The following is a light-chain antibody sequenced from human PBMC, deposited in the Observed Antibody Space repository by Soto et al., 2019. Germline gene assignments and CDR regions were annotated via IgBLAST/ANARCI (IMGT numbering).Light chain of an antibody. J-gene: IGKJ2*02. Sequence: EIVLTQSPGTLSLSPGERATLSCRASQRITNNFLAWFQQKPGLAPRLLIHGASTRASGVPDRFSGGGSGTDFVLTISRLEPEDFAIYYCQQRSDWPSTFGRGTKLEIK. V-gene: IGKV3D-20*02. CDR1: QRITNNF. CDR3: QQRSDWPST. CDR2: GAS.